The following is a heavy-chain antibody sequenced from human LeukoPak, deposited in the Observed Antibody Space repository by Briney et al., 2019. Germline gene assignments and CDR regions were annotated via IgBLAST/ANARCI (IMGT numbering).Heavy chain of an antibody. CDR2: ISGSGGDT. Sequence: GGSLRLSCAASGFTFDDYAISWVRQAPGKGLEWVSAISGSGGDTYYADSVKGRFTISRDNSKNTLYLQMNSLRPEDTALYYCSTDPRLLMYWGHGTLVTVSS. CDR1: GFTFDDYA. J-gene: IGHJ4*01. D-gene: IGHD2-8*01. CDR3: STDPRLLMY. V-gene: IGHV3-23*01.